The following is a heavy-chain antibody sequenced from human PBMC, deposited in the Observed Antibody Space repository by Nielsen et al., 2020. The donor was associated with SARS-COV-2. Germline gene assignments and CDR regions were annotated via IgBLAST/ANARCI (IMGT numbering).Heavy chain of an antibody. J-gene: IGHJ6*02. CDR1: GFTFSTSG. CDR3: ARVGYGDPRYYYYYGMDV. CDR2: IWHDGTNR. V-gene: IGHV3-33*01. D-gene: IGHD4-17*01. Sequence: GGSLRLSCAASGFTFSTSGMHWVRQAPGKGLEWVAFIWHDGTNRYYADSVKGRFSISRDNSQNTLYLQMNSLRVEDTAVYYCARVGYGDPRYYYYYGMDVWGQGTTVTVSS.